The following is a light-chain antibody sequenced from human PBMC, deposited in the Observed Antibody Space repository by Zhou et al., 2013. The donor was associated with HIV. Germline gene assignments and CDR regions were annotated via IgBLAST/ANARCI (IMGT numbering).Light chain of an antibody. CDR3: QQRRHWPIT. CDR1: QSVSSRS. J-gene: IGKJ5*01. Sequence: EVVLTQSPGTLSLSPGERASLSCRASQSVSSRSLAWYSQKPGQAPKLLIYGASNRATGIPARFSGSGSGTDYTLTISSLEPEDFAVYYCQQRRHWPITFGQGTRLEIK. V-gene: IGKV3D-20*02. CDR2: GAS.